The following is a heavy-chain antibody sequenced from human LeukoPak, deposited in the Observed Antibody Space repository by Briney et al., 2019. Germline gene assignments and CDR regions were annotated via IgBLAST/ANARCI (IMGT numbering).Heavy chain of an antibody. D-gene: IGHD5-24*01. CDR3: ATRRDGYNYDAFDI. Sequence: SETLSLTCTVSGGSISSSSYYWGWLRQPPGMGLEWIGSIYYSGSTYYNPSLKSRVTISVDTSKNQFSLKLSSVTAADTAVYYCATRRDGYNYDAFDIWGQGTMVTVSS. CDR2: IYYSGST. V-gene: IGHV4-39*01. CDR1: GGSISSSSYY. J-gene: IGHJ3*02.